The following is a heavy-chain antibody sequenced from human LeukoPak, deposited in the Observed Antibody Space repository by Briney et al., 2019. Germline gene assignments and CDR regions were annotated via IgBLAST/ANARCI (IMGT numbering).Heavy chain of an antibody. J-gene: IGHJ3*02. Sequence: PGGSLRLSCAASGFTFSSYSMNWVRQAPGKRLEWVSSISSSSSYIYYADSVKGRFTISRDNAKNSLYLQMNSLRAEDTAVYYCAREGDSSSYSWFAFDIWGQGTMVTVSS. CDR3: AREGDSSSYSWFAFDI. CDR2: ISSSSSYI. V-gene: IGHV3-21*01. CDR1: GFTFSSYS. D-gene: IGHD6-13*01.